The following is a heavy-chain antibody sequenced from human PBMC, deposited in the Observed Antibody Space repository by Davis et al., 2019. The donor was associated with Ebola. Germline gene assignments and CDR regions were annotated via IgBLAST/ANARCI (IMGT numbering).Heavy chain of an antibody. J-gene: IGHJ4*02. V-gene: IGHV3-23*01. CDR3: AKAPPAVVAASFDY. Sequence: PGGSLRLSCAASGFTFSSYAMNWVRQAPGKGLEWVSAISNNGGSTYYSDSVKGRFTISRDNSQNTLYLQMNSLRAEDTAVYYCAKAPPAVVAASFDYWGQGSLVTVSS. CDR1: GFTFSSYA. D-gene: IGHD2-15*01. CDR2: ISNNGGST.